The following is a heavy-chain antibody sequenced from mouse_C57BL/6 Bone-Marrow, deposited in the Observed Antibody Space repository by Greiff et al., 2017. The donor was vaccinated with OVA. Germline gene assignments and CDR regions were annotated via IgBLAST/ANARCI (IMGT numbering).Heavy chain of an antibody. CDR3: TRVDWDAMDY. V-gene: IGHV5-9-1*02. Sequence: EVKLEESGEGLVKPGGSLKLSCAASGFTFSSSAMSWVRQTPEKRLEWVAYISSGGDYIYYADTVKGRCTISRDNARNTLYLQMSSLKSEDTAMYYCTRVDWDAMDYWGQGTSVTVSS. D-gene: IGHD4-1*01. CDR2: ISSGGDYI. J-gene: IGHJ4*01. CDR1: GFTFSSSA.